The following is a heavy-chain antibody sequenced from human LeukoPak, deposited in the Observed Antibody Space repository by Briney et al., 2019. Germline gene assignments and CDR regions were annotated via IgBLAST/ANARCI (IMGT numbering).Heavy chain of an antibody. J-gene: IGHJ4*02. D-gene: IGHD5-24*01. V-gene: IGHV3-53*01. Sequence: GGSLRLSCAASGFTVSSNYMSWVRQAPGKGLEWVSVIYSGGSTYYADSVKGRFTISRDNSKNTLYLQMNSLGAEDTAVYYCARSRGGRWLQLVYFDYWGQGTLVTVSS. CDR2: IYSGGST. CDR3: ARSRGGRWLQLVYFDY. CDR1: GFTVSSNY.